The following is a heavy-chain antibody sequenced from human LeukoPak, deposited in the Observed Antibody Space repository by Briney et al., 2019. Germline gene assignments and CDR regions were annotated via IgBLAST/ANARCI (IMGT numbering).Heavy chain of an antibody. J-gene: IGHJ4*02. V-gene: IGHV6-1*01. D-gene: IGHD3-10*01. CDR3: ARGSYGLGGYYDYYFDF. CDR2: TYCRSQCIS. CDR1: GDSVSAYRAV. Sequence: SQTLSLTCAISGDSVSAYRAVWAWFRQSPSGGLDWLGKTYCRSQCISDYAQSMKGRINISPDTSTIRFSLQLNSVTPDDTAVYYCARGSYGLGGYYDYYFDFWGQGTLVTVSS.